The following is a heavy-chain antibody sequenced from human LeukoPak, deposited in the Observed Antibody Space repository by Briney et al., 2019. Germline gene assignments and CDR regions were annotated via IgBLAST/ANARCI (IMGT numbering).Heavy chain of an antibody. V-gene: IGHV4-34*01. CDR2: INHSGST. Sequence: SETLSLTCAVYGGSFSGYYWSWIRQPPGKGLEWIGDINHSGSTNYNPSLKSRVTISVDTSKNQFSLKLSSVTAADTAVYYRARVRGGYSYGDNWFDSWGQGTLVTVSS. CDR3: ARVRGGYSYGDNWFDS. J-gene: IGHJ5*01. D-gene: IGHD5-18*01. CDR1: GGSFSGYY.